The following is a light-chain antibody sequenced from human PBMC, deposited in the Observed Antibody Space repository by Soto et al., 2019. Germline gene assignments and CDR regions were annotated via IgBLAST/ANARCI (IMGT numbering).Light chain of an antibody. V-gene: IGKV3-11*01. CDR1: QSVNNY. CDR2: DVF. J-gene: IGKJ4*01. CDR3: QQRRNWPWLT. Sequence: EIVLTQSPATLSLSPGERATLSCRASQSVNNYLAWYQQKPGQAPRLVIYDVFNRATGTPARFSGSGSGTDFTLTISSLEPEGFGVYYCQQRRNWPWLTFGGGTRVEI.